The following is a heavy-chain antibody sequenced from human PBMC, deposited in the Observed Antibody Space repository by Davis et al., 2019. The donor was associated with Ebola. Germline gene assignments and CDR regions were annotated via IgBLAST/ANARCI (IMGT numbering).Heavy chain of an antibody. CDR1: GFTFSSYW. Sequence: GESLKISCAASGFTFSSYWMHWVRQAPGKGLVWASRINSDGSSTSYADSVKGRFTISRDNAKNTLYLQMNSLRAEDTAVYYCASGSSSDYWGQGTLVTVSS. J-gene: IGHJ4*02. CDR3: ASGSSSDY. D-gene: IGHD6-6*01. V-gene: IGHV3-74*01. CDR2: INSDGSST.